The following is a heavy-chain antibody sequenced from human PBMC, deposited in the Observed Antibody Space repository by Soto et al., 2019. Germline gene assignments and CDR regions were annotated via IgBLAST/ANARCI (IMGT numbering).Heavy chain of an antibody. CDR1: GGSISSGDYY. D-gene: IGHD6-13*01. Sequence: SETLSLTCTVSGGSISSGDYYWSWIRQPPGKGLEWIGYIYYSGSTYYNPSLKGRVTISVDTSKNQFSLKLSSVTAADTAVYYCASQKQLVRNFAYWGQGTLVTVSS. CDR3: ASQKQLVRNFAY. CDR2: IYYSGST. V-gene: IGHV4-30-4*01. J-gene: IGHJ4*02.